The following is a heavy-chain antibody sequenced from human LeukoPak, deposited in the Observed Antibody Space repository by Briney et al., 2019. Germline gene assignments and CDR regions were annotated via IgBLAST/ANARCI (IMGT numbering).Heavy chain of an antibody. V-gene: IGHV4-39*01. D-gene: IGHD4-11*01. CDR1: DGSISSSSYY. CDR3: ASQGATVYYFDY. CDR2: IYYSGST. Sequence: SSETLSLTCTVSDGSISSSSYYWGWIRQPPGKGLEWIGSIYYSGSTYYNPSLKSRVTISVDTSKNQFSLKLSSVTAADTAVYYCASQGATVYYFDYWGQGTLVTVSS. J-gene: IGHJ4*02.